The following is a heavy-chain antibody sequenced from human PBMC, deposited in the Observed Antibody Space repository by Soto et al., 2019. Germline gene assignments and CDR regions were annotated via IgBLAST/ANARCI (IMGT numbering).Heavy chain of an antibody. CDR2: ISYDGGNK. CDR3: AKGVEVAATYFQH. D-gene: IGHD2-15*01. V-gene: IGHV3-30*18. CDR1: GFTFSSYG. J-gene: IGHJ1*01. Sequence: QVQLVESGGGVVQPGRSLRLSCAASGFTFSSYGMHWVRQAPGKGLEWVAVISYDGGNKYYADSVKGRFTLSRDNSKNTLYLKMNSLRAEDTAVYYCAKGVEVAATYFQHWGQDTLVTVSS.